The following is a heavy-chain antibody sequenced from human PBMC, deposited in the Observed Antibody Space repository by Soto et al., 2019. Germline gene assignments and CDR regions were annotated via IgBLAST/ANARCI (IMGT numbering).Heavy chain of an antibody. CDR2: INQDGSER. D-gene: IGHD4-17*01. CDR1: GLTVKIEV. Sequence: GGCWGICRAGCGLTVKIEVVGWVRQTTGKGLEWVANINQDGSERYYVDSVRGRFTISRDNVENSLYLQLNSLSPEDTAVYYCALYGYGVSAAAYRAQAPLVNVS. J-gene: IGHJ4*02. CDR3: ALYGYGVSAAAY. V-gene: IGHV3-7*03.